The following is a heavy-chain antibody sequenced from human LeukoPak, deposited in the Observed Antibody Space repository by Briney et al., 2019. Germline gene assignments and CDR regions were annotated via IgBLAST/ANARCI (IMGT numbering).Heavy chain of an antibody. CDR3: ARLGEKWLADF. J-gene: IGHJ4*02. V-gene: IGHV3-48*04. CDR1: GFTFSSYA. D-gene: IGHD6-19*01. CDR2: ISSSGSTI. Sequence: GGSLRLSCAASGFTFSSYAMSWVRQAPGKGLEWVSYISSSGSTIYYADSVKGRFTISRDNAKNSLYLQMNSLRAEDTAVYYCARLGEKWLADFWGQGTLVTVSS.